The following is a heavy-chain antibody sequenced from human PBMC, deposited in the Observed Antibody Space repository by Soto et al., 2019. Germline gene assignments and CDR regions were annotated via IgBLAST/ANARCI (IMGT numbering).Heavy chain of an antibody. V-gene: IGHV4-4*01. D-gene: IGHD6-13*01. CDR2: IYHSGSN. J-gene: IGHJ5*02. CDR1: GGSISSSNW. Sequence: SETLSLTCAISGGSISSSNWWSWVRQPPGKGLEWLGEIYHSGSNNYNPSLKSRVTISADKSKNQFSLKRTSVSAADTAVYCGARDKGGQIAAAGTGWFDPWGQGTLVTVSS. CDR3: ARDKGGQIAAAGTGWFDP.